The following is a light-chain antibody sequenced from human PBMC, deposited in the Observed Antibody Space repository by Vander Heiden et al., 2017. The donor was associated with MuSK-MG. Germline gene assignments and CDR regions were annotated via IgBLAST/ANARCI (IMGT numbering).Light chain of an antibody. Sequence: LTKPPSFLSASVGDRVTITCRASQGISSYLAWYQQKPGKAPKLLIYAASTLQSGVPSRFSGSGSGTEFTLTISSLQPEDFATYYCQQLNSYPLTFGHGTKVDIK. CDR3: QQLNSYPLT. CDR2: AAS. CDR1: QGISSY. V-gene: IGKV1-9*01. J-gene: IGKJ3*01.